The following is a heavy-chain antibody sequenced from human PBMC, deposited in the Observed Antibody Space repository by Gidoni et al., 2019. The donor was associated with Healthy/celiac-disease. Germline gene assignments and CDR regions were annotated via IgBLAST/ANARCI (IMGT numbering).Heavy chain of an antibody. J-gene: IGHJ4*02. CDR3: AKDREPNHYFDY. Sequence: QVQLVESGGGVVQPGRSLRLSCAAAGFTLSSYGMHWVRQAPGKGLAWVSVISYDGSNKYYADSVKGRFTIPRDNSKNTLYLQRNSLRAEDTAVYYCAKDREPNHYFDYWGQGTLVTVSS. V-gene: IGHV3-30*18. CDR2: ISYDGSNK. CDR1: GFTLSSYG.